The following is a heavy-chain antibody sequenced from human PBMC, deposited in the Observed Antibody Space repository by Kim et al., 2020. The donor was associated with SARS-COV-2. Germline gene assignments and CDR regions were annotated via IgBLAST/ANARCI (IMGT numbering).Heavy chain of an antibody. CDR3: ARVASRRSFNAPFAY. J-gene: IGHJ4*02. CDR2: IIPFFGTP. V-gene: IGHV1-69*13. CDR1: GGTFTDYA. Sequence: SVKVSCKAFGGTFTDYALSWVRQAPGQGLAWMGGIIPFFGTPRYAQKFQGRVTITADESTTTSYLELSSLRSEDTAVYYCARVASRRSFNAPFAYWGQGALVTVSS.